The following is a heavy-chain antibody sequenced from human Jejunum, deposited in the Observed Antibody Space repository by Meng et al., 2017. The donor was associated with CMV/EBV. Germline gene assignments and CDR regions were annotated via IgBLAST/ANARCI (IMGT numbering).Heavy chain of an antibody. V-gene: IGHV3-23*01. J-gene: IGHJ6*02. D-gene: IGHD1-26*01. CDR2: SNDNGGTT. CDR1: TLNSYS. CDR3: AKWGGGVQAWDHYGMDV. Sequence: TLNSYSMSWVRQTPGKGLEWVATSNDNGGTTYYAESVRGRFTISRDSAKNTLYLQINNVRAEDTALYYCAKWGGGVQAWDHYGMDVWGQGTTVTVSS.